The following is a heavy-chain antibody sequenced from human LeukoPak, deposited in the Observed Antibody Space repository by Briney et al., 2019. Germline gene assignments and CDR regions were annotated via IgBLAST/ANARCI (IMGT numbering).Heavy chain of an antibody. CDR1: GFTFSSYG. Sequence: PGRSLRLSCAASGFTFSSYGMHWVRQAPGKGLEWVAVMSYDGSNKYYADSVKGRFTISRDNSKNTLYLQMNSLRAEDTAVYYCARILTDSGAFDYWGQGTLVTVSS. D-gene: IGHD3-9*01. CDR2: MSYDGSNK. CDR3: ARILTDSGAFDY. J-gene: IGHJ4*02. V-gene: IGHV3-30*03.